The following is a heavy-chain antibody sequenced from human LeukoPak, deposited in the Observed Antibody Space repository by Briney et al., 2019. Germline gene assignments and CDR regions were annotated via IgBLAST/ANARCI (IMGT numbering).Heavy chain of an antibody. Sequence: GGSLRLSCAASGFTFSTYWMSWLRQAPGKGLEWVAYIRQDGSDEYYVNSVKGRFTISRDNAKNSLYLQMNSLRAEDTAVYYCARDFPTVTTAGAFDMWGQGTMVTVSS. J-gene: IGHJ3*02. CDR1: GFTFSTYW. V-gene: IGHV3-7*01. CDR3: ARDFPTVTTAGAFDM. CDR2: IRQDGSDE. D-gene: IGHD4-17*01.